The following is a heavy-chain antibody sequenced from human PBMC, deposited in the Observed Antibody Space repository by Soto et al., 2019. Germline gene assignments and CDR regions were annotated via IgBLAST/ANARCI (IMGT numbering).Heavy chain of an antibody. V-gene: IGHV1-69*12. CDR3: ARDRGPSSGYYPYWFDH. CDR2: IIPIFGTA. J-gene: IGHJ5*02. CDR1: GGTFSSYA. D-gene: IGHD3-22*01. Sequence: QVQLVQSGAEVKKPGSSVKVSCKASGGTFSSYAITWVRQAPGQGLEWMGGIIPIFGTANYAQKFQARVTITADESTSKAYMELSSLRSEDTAVYYCARDRGPSSGYYPYWFDHWGQGTLVTVSS.